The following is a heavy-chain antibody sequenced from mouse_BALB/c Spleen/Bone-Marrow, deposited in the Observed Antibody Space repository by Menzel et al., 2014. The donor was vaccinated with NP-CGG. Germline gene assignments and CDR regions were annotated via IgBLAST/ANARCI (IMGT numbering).Heavy chain of an antibody. CDR3: AREEITTVLMLRY. CDR1: GYRFTSYW. J-gene: IGHJ3*01. V-gene: IGHV1-61*01. Sequence: QLQQPGSELETPEVSAKLPCKSSGYRFTSYWMNWVKQRPGQGLEWIGMIDPSDSETHYNQMFKDKATLTVDKSSSTAYMQLSSLTSEDSAVYYCAREEITTVLMLRYWPKATLVPVTA. CDR2: IDPSDSET. D-gene: IGHD1-1*01.